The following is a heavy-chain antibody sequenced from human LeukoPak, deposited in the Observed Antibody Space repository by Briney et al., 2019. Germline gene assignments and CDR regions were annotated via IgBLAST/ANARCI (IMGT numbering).Heavy chain of an antibody. V-gene: IGHV3-9*01. CDR3: AKDMEGYMGAAHPDY. CDR1: GFTFDDYA. J-gene: IGHJ4*02. D-gene: IGHD1-26*01. CDR2: ISWNSGSI. Sequence: GGSLRLSCAASGFTFDDYAMHWVRQAPGKGLEWVSGISWNSGSIGYADSVKGRSTISRDNAKNSLYLQMNSLRAEDTALYYCAKDMEGYMGAAHPDYWGQGTLVTVSS.